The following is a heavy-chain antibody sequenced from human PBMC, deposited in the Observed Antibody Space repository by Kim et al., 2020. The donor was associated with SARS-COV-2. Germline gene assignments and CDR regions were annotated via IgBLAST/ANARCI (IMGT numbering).Heavy chain of an antibody. D-gene: IGHD3-16*01. Sequence: STYYNPSLKSRVTISVDTSKNQFSLKLSSVTAADTAVYYCARSPGGWFDPWGQGTLVTVSS. CDR2: ST. J-gene: IGHJ5*02. CDR3: ARSPGGWFDP. V-gene: IGHV4-39*01.